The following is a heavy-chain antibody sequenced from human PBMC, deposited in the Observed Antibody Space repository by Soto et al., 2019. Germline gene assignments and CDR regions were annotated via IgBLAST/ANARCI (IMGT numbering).Heavy chain of an antibody. CDR1: GFTFSSYA. CDR3: AKDLAMEWSKHYYYYYGMDV. J-gene: IGHJ6*02. CDR2: ISGSGGST. V-gene: IGHV3-23*01. Sequence: GGSLRLSCAASGFTFSSYAMSWVRQAPGKGLEWVSAISGSGGSTYYADSVKGRFTISRDNSKNTLYLQMNSLRAEDTAVYYCAKDLAMEWSKHYYYYYGMDVWGQGTTVTVSS. D-gene: IGHD3-3*01.